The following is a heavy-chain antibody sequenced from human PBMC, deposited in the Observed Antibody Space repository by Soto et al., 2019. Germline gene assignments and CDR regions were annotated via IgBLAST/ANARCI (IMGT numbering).Heavy chain of an antibody. CDR2: IYYSGST. Sequence: SETLSLTCTVSGGSISSGGYYWSWIRQHPGKGLEWIGYIYYSGSTYYNPSLKSRVTISVYTSKNQFSLKLSSVTAADTAVYYCARSISSYYYYMDVWGKGTTVTVSS. CDR3: ARSISSYYYYMDV. J-gene: IGHJ6*03. V-gene: IGHV4-31*03. CDR1: GGSISSGGYY. D-gene: IGHD6-6*01.